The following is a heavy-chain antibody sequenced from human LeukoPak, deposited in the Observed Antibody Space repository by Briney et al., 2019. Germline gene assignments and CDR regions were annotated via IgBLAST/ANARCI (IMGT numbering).Heavy chain of an antibody. J-gene: IGHJ4*02. CDR1: GFIFSSYG. Sequence: GGSLRLSCAASGFIFSSYGMHWVRQAPGKGLEWVAFIRYDGRNKYYADSVKGRFTISRDNSKNTLYLQMNSLRAEDTAVYYCAKDLLFGELYGYFDYWGQGTLVTVSS. V-gene: IGHV3-30*02. CDR2: IRYDGRNK. CDR3: AKDLLFGELYGYFDY. D-gene: IGHD3-10*01.